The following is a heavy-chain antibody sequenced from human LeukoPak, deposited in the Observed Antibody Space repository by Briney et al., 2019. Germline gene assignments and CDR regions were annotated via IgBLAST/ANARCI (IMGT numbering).Heavy chain of an antibody. V-gene: IGHV4-4*02. CDR2: IYHSGST. CDR1: GGSISSSNW. CDR3: ARGNIAVAGLFDY. Sequence: SETLSLTRAVSGGSISSSNWWSWVRQPPGKGLEWIGEIYHSGSTNYNPSLKSRVTTSVDKSKNQFSLKLSSVTAADTAVYYCARGNIAVAGLFDYWGQGTLVTVSS. D-gene: IGHD6-19*01. J-gene: IGHJ4*02.